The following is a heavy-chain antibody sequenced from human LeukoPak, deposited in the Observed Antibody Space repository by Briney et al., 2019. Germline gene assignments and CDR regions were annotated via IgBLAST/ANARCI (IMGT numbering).Heavy chain of an antibody. CDR1: GFTFDDHT. Sequence: GGSLRLSCAASGFTFDDHTMHWVRQLPGKGLEWVSLISGDGVSTYYANSVKGRFTISRDNAKNSLYLQMNSLRAEDTAVYYCARDVAIYDFWSGYYGAAYYFDYWGQGTLVTVSS. D-gene: IGHD3-3*01. J-gene: IGHJ4*02. V-gene: IGHV3-43*01. CDR3: ARDVAIYDFWSGYYGAAYYFDY. CDR2: ISGDGVST.